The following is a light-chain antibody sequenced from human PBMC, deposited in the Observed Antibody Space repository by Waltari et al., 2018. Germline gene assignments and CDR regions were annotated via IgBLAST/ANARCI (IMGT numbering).Light chain of an antibody. CDR2: KAS. CDR3: QQYNSYPYT. J-gene: IGKJ2*01. V-gene: IGKV1-5*03. CDR1: QSISSW. Sequence: DIQLTQSPSTLSASVGDIVTITCRASQSISSWLAWYQQKPGKAPKLRIYKASSLESGVPSRFSGSGSGTEFTLTISSLQPDDFATYYCQQYNSYPYTFGQGTKLEIK.